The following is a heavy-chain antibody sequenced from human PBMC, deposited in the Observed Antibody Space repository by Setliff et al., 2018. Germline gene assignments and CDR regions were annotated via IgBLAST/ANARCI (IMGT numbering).Heavy chain of an antibody. CDR1: GYTFSDYG. J-gene: IGHJ4*02. V-gene: IGHV1-18*01. CDR2: ISAYTGNA. CDR3: SRLVRYCSKTTCQTASGAEL. D-gene: IGHD2-8*01. Sequence: VASVKVSCKASGYTFSDYGITWVRQAPGQGLEWMGWISAYTGNAYYAHKLQDRVTMTTDTSTGTAYMGLRSLTSDDTAVYYCSRLVRYCSKTTCQTASGAELWGQGTLVTVSS.